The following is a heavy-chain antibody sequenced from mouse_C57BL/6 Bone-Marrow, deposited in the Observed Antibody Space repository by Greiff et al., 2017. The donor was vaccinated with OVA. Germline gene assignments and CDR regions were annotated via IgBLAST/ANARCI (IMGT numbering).Heavy chain of an antibody. Sequence: VHVKQSVAELVRPGASVKLSCTASGFNIKNTYMHWVKQRPEQGLEWIGRIDPANGNTKYAPKFQGKATITADTSSNTAYLQLSSLTSEDTAIYYCAPGGYYLAWFADWGQGTLVTVSA. J-gene: IGHJ3*01. V-gene: IGHV14-3*01. CDR2: IDPANGNT. CDR1: GFNIKNTY. D-gene: IGHD2-3*01. CDR3: APGGYYLAWFAD.